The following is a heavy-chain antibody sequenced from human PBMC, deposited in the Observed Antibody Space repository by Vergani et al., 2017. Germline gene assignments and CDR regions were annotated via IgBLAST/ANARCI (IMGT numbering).Heavy chain of an antibody. CDR2: ISFDGNKK. D-gene: IGHD4-11*01. Sequence: QVKLEESGGGMVQPGRSLRLSCAASGFAFGGYGMHWVRQAPGKGLVWVASISFDGNKKDYTDSVKGRFTISRDSSKTLYLQMDRLRVEDTAIYFCAREYSYSTAWPYFDSRGQGTLVTVSS. J-gene: IGHJ4*02. V-gene: IGHV3-30*03. CDR3: AREYSYSTAWPYFDS. CDR1: GFAFGGYG.